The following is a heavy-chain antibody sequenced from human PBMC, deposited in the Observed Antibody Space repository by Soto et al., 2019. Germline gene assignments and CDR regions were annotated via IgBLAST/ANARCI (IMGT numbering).Heavy chain of an antibody. CDR3: ARHDGEDCSGGSCYSLDYYYGMDV. CDR1: GGSISSSSYY. Sequence: QLQLQESGPGLVKPSETLSLTCTVSGGSISSSSYYWGWIRQPPGKGLEWIGSIYYSGSTYYNPSLKSRVTRTVDTSKNQCSLQLSSVTAADTAVYYFARHDGEDCSGGSCYSLDYYYGMDVWGQGTTVTVSS. V-gene: IGHV4-39*01. CDR2: IYYSGST. D-gene: IGHD2-15*01. J-gene: IGHJ6*02.